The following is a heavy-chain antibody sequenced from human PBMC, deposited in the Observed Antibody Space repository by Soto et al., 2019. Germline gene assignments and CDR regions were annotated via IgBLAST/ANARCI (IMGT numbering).Heavy chain of an antibody. CDR1: GGSISSSSYY. Sequence: PSETLSLTCTVSGGSISSSSYYWGWIRQPPGKGLEWIGSIYYSGSTYYNPSLKSRVTISVDTSKNQFSLKLSSVTAADTAVYYCARHALTYYDFWSGYQTPGLFDYWGQGTLVTVS. J-gene: IGHJ4*02. CDR2: IYYSGST. CDR3: ARHALTYYDFWSGYQTPGLFDY. D-gene: IGHD3-3*01. V-gene: IGHV4-39*01.